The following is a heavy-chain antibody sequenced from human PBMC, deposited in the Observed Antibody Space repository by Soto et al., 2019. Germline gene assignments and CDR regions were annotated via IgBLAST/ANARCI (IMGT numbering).Heavy chain of an antibody. V-gene: IGHV4-31*03. CDR2: MYHSGST. J-gene: IGHJ6*02. D-gene: IGHD6-19*01. Sequence: SETLSLTCTVSGGSIISGGYYWSWIRQHPGKGLEWIGYMYHSGSTYYNPSLKSRVTISVDTSKKQFSLKLSSVTAADTAVYYCARDFTDSSGPTLGMDVWGQGTTVTVSS. CDR1: GGSIISGGYY. CDR3: ARDFTDSSGPTLGMDV.